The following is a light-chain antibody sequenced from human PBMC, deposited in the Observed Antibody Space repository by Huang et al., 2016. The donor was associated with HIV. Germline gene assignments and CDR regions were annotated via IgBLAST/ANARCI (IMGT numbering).Light chain of an antibody. CDR3: HQGRTFPLT. J-gene: IGKJ4*01. CDR1: QRIGSS. Sequence: EIVLTQSPDFQSVTPKEKVTITCRASQRIGSSLHGYQQKPDQSPKLLIKYASQSISGVPSRFSGSGSGTDFTLTINRLEAEDAATYYCHQGRTFPLTFGGGTKVEIK. CDR2: YAS. V-gene: IGKV6-21*02.